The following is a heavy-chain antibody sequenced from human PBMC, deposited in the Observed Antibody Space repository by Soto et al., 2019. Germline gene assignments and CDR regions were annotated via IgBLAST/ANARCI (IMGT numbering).Heavy chain of an antibody. CDR1: GFTFSSYW. CDR3: AKVRDNYYDSSGYPGW. J-gene: IGHJ4*02. CDR2: IKQDGSEK. Sequence: GGSLRLSCAASGFTFSSYWMSWVRQAPGKGLEWVANIKQDGSEKYYVDSVKGRFTISRDNSKNTLYLQMNSLRAEDTAVYYCAKVRDNYYDSSGYPGWWGQGTLVTVSS. V-gene: IGHV3-7*03. D-gene: IGHD3-22*01.